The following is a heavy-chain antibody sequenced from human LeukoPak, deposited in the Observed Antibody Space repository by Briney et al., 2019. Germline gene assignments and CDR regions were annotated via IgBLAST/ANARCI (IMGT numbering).Heavy chain of an antibody. CDR2: IFYNDRT. Sequence: PSETLSLTCSVSSGSFRTPYGGSIRQPPGKGLEWIGYIFYNDRTSNNPSRKSRVTISVATPNNHLSLKGNSVTAADTAMYYCGKSNSRNKPWTLDIWGQGTMVTVSS. D-gene: IGHD1/OR15-1a*01. V-gene: IGHV4-59*11. CDR1: SGSFRTPY. CDR3: GKSNSRNKPWTLDI. J-gene: IGHJ3*02.